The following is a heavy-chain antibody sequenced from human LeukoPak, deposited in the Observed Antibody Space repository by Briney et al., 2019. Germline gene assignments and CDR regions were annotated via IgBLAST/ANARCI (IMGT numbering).Heavy chain of an antibody. Sequence: ASVKVSCKASGGTFSIYAISWVRQAPGQGLEWMGGIIPIFGTANYAQKFQGRVTITADESTSTAYMELSSLRSEDTPVDYCARGPGYCSGGSYCPWDYFDFWGQGTLVTVSS. J-gene: IGHJ4*02. CDR2: IIPIFGTA. D-gene: IGHD2-15*01. V-gene: IGHV1-69*13. CDR1: GGTFSIYA. CDR3: ARGPGYCSGGSYCPWDYFDF.